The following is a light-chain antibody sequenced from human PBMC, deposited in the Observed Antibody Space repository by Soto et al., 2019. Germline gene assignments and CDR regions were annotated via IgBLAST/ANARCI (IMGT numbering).Light chain of an antibody. CDR3: QQYYTTGRT. Sequence: DIVMTQSPDSLAVSLGERATINCKSSQSVLYSSNNKNYLAWYQQKPGQPPKLLIYWASTREYGVPDRFSGSGSETDFTLTISSLQAEDVAVYYCQQYYTTGRTFGQGTKVEIK. CDR2: WAS. CDR1: QSVLYSSNNKNY. J-gene: IGKJ1*01. V-gene: IGKV4-1*01.